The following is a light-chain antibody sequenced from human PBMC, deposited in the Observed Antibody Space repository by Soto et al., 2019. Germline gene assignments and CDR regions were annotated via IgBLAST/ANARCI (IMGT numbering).Light chain of an antibody. V-gene: IGKV3-11*01. CDR2: DAS. CDR1: QSVSSY. J-gene: IGKJ1*01. Sequence: EIVLTQSPATLSLSPGERATLSCRASQSVSSYLAWYQQKPGQAPRLLIYDASNGATGIPARFSGSGSGTDFTLTISSLEPEDFAVYYCQQRETFGQGTKVDIK. CDR3: QQRET.